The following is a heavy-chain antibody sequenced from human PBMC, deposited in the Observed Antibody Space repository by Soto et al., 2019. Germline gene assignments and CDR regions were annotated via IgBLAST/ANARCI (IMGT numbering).Heavy chain of an antibody. Sequence: EVQLVESGGGLVQPGGSLRLSCAASGFTFSSYWMSWVRQAPGMGLEWVANIKQDGSEKYYVDSVKGRFTISRDNAKNSLYLQMNSLRAEDTAVYYCARDRSWSYFYYYYYGMDVWGQGTTVTVSS. CDR2: IKQDGSEK. D-gene: IGHD1-26*01. V-gene: IGHV3-7*01. CDR3: ARDRSWSYFYYYYYGMDV. CDR1: GFTFSSYW. J-gene: IGHJ6*02.